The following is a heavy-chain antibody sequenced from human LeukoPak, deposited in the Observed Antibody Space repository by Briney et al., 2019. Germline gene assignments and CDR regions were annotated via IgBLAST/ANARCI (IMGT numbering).Heavy chain of an antibody. CDR3: ARDRGRKTTVVTTYYGMDV. J-gene: IGHJ6*02. V-gene: IGHV4-31*03. Sequence: SETLSLTCTVSGGSISSGGYYWSWIRQHTGKGLEWIGYIYYSGSTYYNPSLKSRVTISVDTSKNQFSLKLSSVTAADTAVYYCARDRGRKTTVVTTYYGMDVWGQGTTVTVSS. CDR1: GGSISSGGYY. D-gene: IGHD4-17*01. CDR2: IYYSGST.